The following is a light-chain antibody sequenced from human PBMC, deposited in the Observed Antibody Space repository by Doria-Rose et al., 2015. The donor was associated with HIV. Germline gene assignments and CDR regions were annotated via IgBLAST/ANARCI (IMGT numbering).Light chain of an antibody. V-gene: IGKV3-20*01. J-gene: IGKJ1*01. Sequence: TQSPGTLSLSPGERATPSCMASQSISSTYLAWYQQIPGQAPSLLIYDGSTRATGIPDRFSASGSGTDFTLTINRLEPEDFALYYCHQYGTSWTFGQGTKVEI. CDR1: QSISSTY. CDR3: HQYGTSWT. CDR2: DGS.